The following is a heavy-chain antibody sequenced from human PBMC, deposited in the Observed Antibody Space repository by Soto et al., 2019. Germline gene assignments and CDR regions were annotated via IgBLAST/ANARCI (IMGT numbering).Heavy chain of an antibody. CDR3: ARDLIINYGDYPYYFDY. CDR1: GFTFSSYS. D-gene: IGHD4-17*01. Sequence: GSLRLSCAASGFTFSSYSMNWVRQAPGKGLEWVSYISSSSSTIYYADSVKGRFTISRDNAKNSLYLQMNSLRDEDTAVYYCARDLIINYGDYPYYFDYWGQGALVTVSS. J-gene: IGHJ4*02. V-gene: IGHV3-48*02. CDR2: ISSSSSTI.